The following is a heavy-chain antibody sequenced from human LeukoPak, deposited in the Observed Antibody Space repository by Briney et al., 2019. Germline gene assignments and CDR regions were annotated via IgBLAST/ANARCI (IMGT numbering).Heavy chain of an antibody. V-gene: IGHV4-59*01. D-gene: IGHD1-26*01. CDR2: IYYSGST. Sequence: PSETLSLTCTVSGGSISSYYWSWIRQPPGKGLEWIGYIYYSGSTNYNPSLKSRVTISVDTSKNQFSLKLSSVTAADTAVYYCARDTVGAAFDPWGQGTLVTVSS. CDR3: ARDTVGAAFDP. CDR1: GGSISSYY. J-gene: IGHJ5*02.